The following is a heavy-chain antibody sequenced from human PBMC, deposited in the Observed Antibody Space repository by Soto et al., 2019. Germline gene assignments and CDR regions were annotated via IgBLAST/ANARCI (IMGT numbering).Heavy chain of an antibody. CDR1: GFTFSSYT. J-gene: IGHJ4*02. V-gene: IGHV3-23*01. CDR3: AKGWGEY. Sequence: EVQLLESGGGLVQPGGSLRLSCAASGFTFSSYTMSWVRQGPGKGLEWVSGISSSGGSTVYADSVKGRFTISRDNFKNTRYLQRTSLRAEDTAVYYCAKGWGEYWGQGTPVTVSS. CDR2: ISSSGGST. D-gene: IGHD3-16*01.